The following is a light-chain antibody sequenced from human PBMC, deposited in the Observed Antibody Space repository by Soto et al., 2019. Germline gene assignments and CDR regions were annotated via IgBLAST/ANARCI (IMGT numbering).Light chain of an antibody. CDR3: QQYNNWPRT. CDR1: QSFSSN. Sequence: EIVMTQSPATLSVSPGERATLSCRASQSFSSNLAWYQQKPGQAPRLLIYGASTRATGVPARFSGSGSGTEFTLTISSLQSEDFAVYYCQQYNNWPRTFGQGTRLAVK. CDR2: GAS. V-gene: IGKV3-15*01. J-gene: IGKJ5*01.